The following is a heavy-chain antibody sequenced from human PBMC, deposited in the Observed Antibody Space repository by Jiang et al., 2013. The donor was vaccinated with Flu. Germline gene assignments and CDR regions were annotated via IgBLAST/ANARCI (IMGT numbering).Heavy chain of an antibody. Sequence: SGAEVKKPGASVKVSCKASGYTFTGYYMHWVRQAPGQGLEWMGWINPNSGGTNYAQKFQGWVTMTRDTSISTAYMELSRLRSDDTAVYYCARCGIAVAGSDYYGMDVWGQGTTVTVSS. J-gene: IGHJ6*02. V-gene: IGHV1-2*04. CDR3: ARCGIAVAGSDYYGMDV. CDR2: INPNSGGT. D-gene: IGHD6-19*01. CDR1: GYTFTGYY.